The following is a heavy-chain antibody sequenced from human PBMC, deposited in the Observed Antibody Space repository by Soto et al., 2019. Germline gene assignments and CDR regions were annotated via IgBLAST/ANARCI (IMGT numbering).Heavy chain of an antibody. D-gene: IGHD3-10*01. J-gene: IGHJ6*02. CDR3: ARGRRRYYYGSGSYYPPSYYGMDV. CDR1: GGSFDGYF. Sequence: SETLSLTCAVYGGSFDGYFWSWIRQPPGKGLEWIGEINRGGGSNYNPSLKSRVTISLDTSKDQFSLKLSSVTAADTAVYYCARGRRRYYYGSGSYYPPSYYGMDVWGQGTTVTVSS. V-gene: IGHV4-34*01. CDR2: INRGGGS.